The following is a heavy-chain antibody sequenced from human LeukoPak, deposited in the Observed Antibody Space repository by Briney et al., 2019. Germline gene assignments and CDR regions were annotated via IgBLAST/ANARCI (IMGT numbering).Heavy chain of an antibody. D-gene: IGHD4-17*01. CDR3: VPEYYDYGDGGY. CDR1: GFTFSSYE. Sequence: GGSLRLSRAASGFTFSSYEMNWVRQAPGKGLEWVSYISSSGSTIYYADSVKGRFTISRDNAKNSLYLQMNSLRVEDTAVYYCVPEYYDYGDGGYWGQGTLVTVSS. CDR2: ISSSGSTI. V-gene: IGHV3-48*03. J-gene: IGHJ4*02.